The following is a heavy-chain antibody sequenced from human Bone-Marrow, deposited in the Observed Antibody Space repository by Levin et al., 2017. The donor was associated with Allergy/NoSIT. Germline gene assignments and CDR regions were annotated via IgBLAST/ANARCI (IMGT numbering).Heavy chain of an antibody. D-gene: IGHD6-13*01. CDR2: ISGSGGST. CDR3: AKDSRSSSSWYFDL. Sequence: PGESLKISCAASGFTFSSYAMSWVRQAPGKGLEWVSAISGSGGSTYYADSVKGRFTISRDNSKNTLYLQMNSLRAEDTAVYYCAKDSRSSSSWYFDLWGRGTLVTVSS. J-gene: IGHJ2*01. V-gene: IGHV3-23*01. CDR1: GFTFSSYA.